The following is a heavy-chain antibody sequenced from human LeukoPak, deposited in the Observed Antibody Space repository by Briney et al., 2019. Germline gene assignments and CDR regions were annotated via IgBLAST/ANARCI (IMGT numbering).Heavy chain of an antibody. Sequence: PSETLSLTCTVSGGSISSSSYYWGWIRQPPGKGLEWIGSIYYSGSTYYNPSLKSRVTISVDTSKNQFSLKLSSVTAADTAVYYCARDGWGSGSTDYWGQGTLVTVSS. D-gene: IGHD3-10*01. CDR3: ARDGWGSGSTDY. CDR2: IYYSGST. J-gene: IGHJ4*02. V-gene: IGHV4-39*07. CDR1: GGSISSSSYY.